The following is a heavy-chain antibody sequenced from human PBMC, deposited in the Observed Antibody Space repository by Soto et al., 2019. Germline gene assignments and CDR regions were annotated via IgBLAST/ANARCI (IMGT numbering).Heavy chain of an antibody. CDR3: ARGNDFWSGYYTLYYLDY. CDR2: IIPIFGTA. D-gene: IGHD3-3*01. Sequence: QVQLVLSGAEVKKPGSSVKVSCQASGGTFSSYAISWLRQAPGQGLEWMGGIIPIFGTANYAQKFQGRVKITADESTSTAYMELSSLRYEDTAVYYGARGNDFWSGYYTLYYLDYWGQGTLVTVSS. V-gene: IGHV1-69*12. CDR1: GGTFSSYA. J-gene: IGHJ4*02.